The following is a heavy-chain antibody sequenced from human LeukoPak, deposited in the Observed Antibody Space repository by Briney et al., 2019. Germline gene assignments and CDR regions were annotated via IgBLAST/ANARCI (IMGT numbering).Heavy chain of an antibody. CDR1: GGSISSYY. CDR2: IYYSGST. Sequence: SETLSLTCTVSGGSISSYYWSWIRQPPGQGLEWIGYIYYSGSTNYNPSLKSRVTISVDTSKNQFSLKLSSVTAADTAVYYCASTLIVGATSGAFDIWGQGTMVTVSS. CDR3: ASTLIVGATSGAFDI. D-gene: IGHD1-26*01. J-gene: IGHJ3*02. V-gene: IGHV4-59*08.